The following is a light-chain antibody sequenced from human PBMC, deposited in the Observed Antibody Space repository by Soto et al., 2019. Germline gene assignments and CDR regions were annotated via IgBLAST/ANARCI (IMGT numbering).Light chain of an antibody. Sequence: DIQMTQSPSTLSASVGDRVTITCRASQSISSWLAWYQQKPGKAPKLLIYKTSNLESGVPSRFSGSGSGTEFSLTISSLQPDDFATYYCQQYQSYPWTFGQGTKVDIK. CDR1: QSISSW. V-gene: IGKV1-5*03. J-gene: IGKJ1*01. CDR2: KTS. CDR3: QQYQSYPWT.